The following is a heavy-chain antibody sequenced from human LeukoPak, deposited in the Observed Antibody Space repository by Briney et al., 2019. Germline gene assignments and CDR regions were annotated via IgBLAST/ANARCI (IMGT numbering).Heavy chain of an antibody. V-gene: IGHV3-7*01. CDR2: IKQGGSER. Sequence: GGSLRLSCAASGFTFSSYWMSWVRQAPGKGLEWVASIKQGGSERHYVASVKGRFTISRDNVKNSVYLQMNSLRAEDTAVYYCASAGTSYGDQLFGYWGQGTLVTVSS. D-gene: IGHD2-21*02. J-gene: IGHJ4*02. CDR1: GFTFSSYW. CDR3: ASAGTSYGDQLFGY.